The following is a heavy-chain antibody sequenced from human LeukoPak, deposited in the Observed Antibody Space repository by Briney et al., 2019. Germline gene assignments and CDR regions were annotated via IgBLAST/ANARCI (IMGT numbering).Heavy chain of an antibody. J-gene: IGHJ4*02. Sequence: ASVKVSCKASGYTFTSYGISWVRQAPGQGLEWMGWISVYGNTNYAQKFQGRVTMTTDTSTSAAYMELRSLRSDDTAVYYCARVYGPDIVATSYFDYWGQGTLVTVSS. CDR1: GYTFTSYG. V-gene: IGHV1-18*01. D-gene: IGHD5-12*01. CDR2: ISVYGNT. CDR3: ARVYGPDIVATSYFDY.